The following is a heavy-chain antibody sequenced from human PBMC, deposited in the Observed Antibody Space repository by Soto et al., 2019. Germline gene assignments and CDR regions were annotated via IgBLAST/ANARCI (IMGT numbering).Heavy chain of an antibody. CDR1: GFTFRPYW. Sequence: EVQLVESGRGLLQPGGSLRLSCTASGFTFRPYWIHWVRQVPGKGLVWVSRIEGDGSTTYADSVKGRFTVSRDNSKTTVYLQVNSLRAEDTAVYYCARDSHYAMDVWGKGATVTVSS. CDR2: IEGDGST. V-gene: IGHV3-74*01. CDR3: ARDSHYAMDV. D-gene: IGHD3-16*01. J-gene: IGHJ6*03.